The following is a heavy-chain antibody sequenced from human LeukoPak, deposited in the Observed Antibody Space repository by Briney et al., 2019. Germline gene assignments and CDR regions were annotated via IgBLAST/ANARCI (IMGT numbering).Heavy chain of an antibody. CDR3: AKDVNTTMIGYMDA. V-gene: IGHV4-30-2*01. CDR2: VFHSRST. D-gene: IGHD5-18*01. J-gene: IGHJ6*03. Sequence: PSQTLSLTCTVSGVSISSGAYYWSWIRQPPGKGLEWIGYVFHSRSTHYNPSLKSRVTISVDRSKNQFSLKLTSVTAADTAVYFCAKDVNTTMIGYMDAWGKGTTVTVSS. CDR1: GVSISSGAYY.